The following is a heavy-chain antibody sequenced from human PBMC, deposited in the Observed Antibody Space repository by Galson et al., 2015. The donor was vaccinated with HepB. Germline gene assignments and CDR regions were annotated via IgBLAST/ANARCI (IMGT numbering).Heavy chain of an antibody. CDR1: GYTFTTYY. J-gene: IGHJ6*02. CDR2: INPSGGST. D-gene: IGHD6-13*01. Sequence: SVKVSCKASGYTFTTYYMHWVRQAPGQGLEWMGIINPSGGSTTYAQKFQGRVTVTRDTSTSTVYMEVSSLRSEDTAVYYCARDRGGSSWYSYYYGMDVWGQGTTVTVSS. CDR3: ARDRGGSSWYSYYYGMDV. V-gene: IGHV1-46*01.